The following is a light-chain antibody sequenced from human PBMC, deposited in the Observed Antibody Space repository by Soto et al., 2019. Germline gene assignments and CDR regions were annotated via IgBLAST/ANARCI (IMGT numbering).Light chain of an antibody. Sequence: EIVMTQSPATLSVSPGERATLSCRASQSVSNNLAWYQNKPGQAPRLLIYGASTRATAIPARFSGSGSGTEFTLTISSLQSEDFAVYYCQQYNTWWTFGPGTRVEIK. CDR1: QSVSNN. CDR2: GAS. J-gene: IGKJ1*01. V-gene: IGKV3-15*01. CDR3: QQYNTWWT.